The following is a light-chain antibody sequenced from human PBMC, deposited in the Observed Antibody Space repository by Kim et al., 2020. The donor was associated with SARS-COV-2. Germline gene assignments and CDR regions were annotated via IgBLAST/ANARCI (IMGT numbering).Light chain of an antibody. J-gene: IGKJ2*01. CDR1: QSVSSNY. CDR2: GAS. CDR3: QQYGSSSSYT. V-gene: IGKV3-20*01. Sequence: EIVLTQSPGTLSLSPGERAALSCRASQSVSSNYLAWYQQKPGQAPRLLIYGASSRATGIPDRFSGSGSGTDFTLTVSRLEPEDSAVYYCQQYGSSSSYTFGQGTKVDIK.